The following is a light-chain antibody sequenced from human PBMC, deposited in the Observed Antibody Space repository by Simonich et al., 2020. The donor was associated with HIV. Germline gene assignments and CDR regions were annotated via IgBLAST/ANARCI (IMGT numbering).Light chain of an antibody. J-gene: IGLJ2*01. CDR2: KDS. CDR1: ALPKQY. V-gene: IGLV3-25*02. Sequence: SYELTQPPSVSVSPGQTARITCSGDALPKQYAYWYQQKPGQAPVLVIYKDSERPSGIPDRFSGSSSGNTASLTITGAQAEDEADYHCNSRDSSGNHVVFGGGTKLTVL. CDR3: NSRDSSGNHVV.